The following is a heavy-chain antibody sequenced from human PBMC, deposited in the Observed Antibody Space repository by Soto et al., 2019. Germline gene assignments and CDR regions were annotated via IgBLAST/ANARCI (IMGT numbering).Heavy chain of an antibody. CDR2: ISGSGDSP. J-gene: IGHJ4*02. Sequence: EVQLLESGGGLVQPGGSLRLSCAASGFTFSNYAMNWVRQAPGKGLEWVSAISGSGDSPYYADSVKGRFTISRDNSKNGLFLQMNSVSAEDTAVYYCAKDGLYYDVLSGYYARDFDYWVQGTLVTVSS. CDR1: GFTFSNYA. D-gene: IGHD3-9*01. V-gene: IGHV3-23*01. CDR3: AKDGLYYDVLSGYYARDFDY.